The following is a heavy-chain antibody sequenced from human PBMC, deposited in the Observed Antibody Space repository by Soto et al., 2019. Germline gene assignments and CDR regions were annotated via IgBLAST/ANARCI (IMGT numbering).Heavy chain of an antibody. CDR3: AGVSIAAEYGYFDY. V-gene: IGHV4-59*01. CDR1: GGSISSYY. Sequence: SETLSLTCTVSGGSISSYYWSWIRQPPGKGLEWIGYIYYSGSTNYNPSLKSRVTISVDTSKNQFSLKLSSVTAADTAFFYCAGVSIAAEYGYFDYWAQGTLVTVSS. J-gene: IGHJ4*02. D-gene: IGHD6-6*01. CDR2: IYYSGST.